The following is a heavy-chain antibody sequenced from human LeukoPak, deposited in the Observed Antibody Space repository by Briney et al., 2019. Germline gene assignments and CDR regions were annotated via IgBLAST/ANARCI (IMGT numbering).Heavy chain of an antibody. V-gene: IGHV4-59*05. J-gene: IGHJ5*02. CDR1: GFTVSSNY. CDR2: IYYSGTT. CDR3: ARSIAGDGPTHNWFGP. Sequence: GSLRLSCAASGFTVSSNYMSWVRQAPGKGLEWIGSIYYSGTTYYNPSLKSRVTIFVDTSKNQFSLKLSSVTAADMATYYCARSIAGDGPTHNWFGPWGQGALVTVSS. D-gene: IGHD6-13*01.